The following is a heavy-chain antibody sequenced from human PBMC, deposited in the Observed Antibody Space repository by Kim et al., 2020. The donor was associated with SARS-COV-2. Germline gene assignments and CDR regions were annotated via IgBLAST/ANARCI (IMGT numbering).Heavy chain of an antibody. V-gene: IGHV3-74*01. CDR2: INSDGSST. CDR1: GFTFSSYW. Sequence: GGSLRLSCAASGFTFSSYWMHWVRQAPGKGLVWVSRINSDGSSTSYADSVKGRFTISRDNAKNTLYLQMNSLRAEDTAVYYCARDLSDEVPYCSSTSCYRTGDAFVIWGQETMVTVSS. D-gene: IGHD2-2*01. CDR3: ARDLSDEVPYCSSTSCYRTGDAFVI. J-gene: IGHJ3*02.